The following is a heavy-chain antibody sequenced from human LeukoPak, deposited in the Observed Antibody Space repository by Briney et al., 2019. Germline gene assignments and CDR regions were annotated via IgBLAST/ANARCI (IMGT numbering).Heavy chain of an antibody. D-gene: IGHD4-17*01. CDR3: ARDQYGDYYFDY. CDR1: GGSISSYY. V-gene: IGHV4-59*01. J-gene: IGHJ4*02. CDR2: IYYSGST. Sequence: PSETLSLTCTVPGGSISSYYWSWIRQPPGKGLEWIGYIYYSGSTNYNPSLKSRVTISVDTSKNQFSLKLSSVTAADTAVYYCARDQYGDYYFDYWGQGTLVTVSS.